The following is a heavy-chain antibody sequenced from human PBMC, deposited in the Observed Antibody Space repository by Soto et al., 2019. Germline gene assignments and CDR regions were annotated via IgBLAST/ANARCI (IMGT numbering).Heavy chain of an antibody. Sequence: ASVKVSCKVSGYTLTELSMHWVRQAPGKGLEWMGGFDPEDGETIYAQKSQGRVTMTEDTSTDTAYMELSSLRSEDTAVYYCATLALTCNWFDPWGQGTLVTVSS. J-gene: IGHJ5*02. CDR1: GYTLTELS. D-gene: IGHD3-9*01. CDR2: FDPEDGET. CDR3: ATLALTCNWFDP. V-gene: IGHV1-24*01.